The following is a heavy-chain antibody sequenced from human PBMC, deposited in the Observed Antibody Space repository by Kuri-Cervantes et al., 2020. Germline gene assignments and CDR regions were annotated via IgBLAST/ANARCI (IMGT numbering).Heavy chain of an antibody. CDR2: IYSGGST. Sequence: GESLKISCAASGFTVSSNYMSWVRQAPGKGLEWVSVIYSGGSTYYADSVKGRFTISRDNSKNTLYLQMNSLRAEGTAVYYCAKDQYNWNYISVYNWFDPWGQGTLVTVSS. D-gene: IGHD1-7*01. CDR1: GFTVSSNY. J-gene: IGHJ5*02. V-gene: IGHV3-53*05. CDR3: AKDQYNWNYISVYNWFDP.